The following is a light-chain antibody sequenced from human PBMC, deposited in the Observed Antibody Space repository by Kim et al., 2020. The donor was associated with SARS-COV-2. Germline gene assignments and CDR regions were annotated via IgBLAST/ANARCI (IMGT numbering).Light chain of an antibody. CDR3: QQSYSTPYS. CDR1: QSISSY. CDR2: AAS. V-gene: IGKV1-39*01. Sequence: SASVGDRVTITCRASQSISSYLNWYQQKPGKAPKLLIYAASSLQSGVPSRFSGSGSGTDFTPTISSLQPEDFATYYCQQSYSTPYSFGQGTKLEI. J-gene: IGKJ2*03.